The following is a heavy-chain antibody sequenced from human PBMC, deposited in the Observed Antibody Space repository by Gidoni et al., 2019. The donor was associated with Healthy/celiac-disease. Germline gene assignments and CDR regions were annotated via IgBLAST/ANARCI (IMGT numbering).Heavy chain of an antibody. CDR2: IYYSGST. V-gene: IGHV4-59*01. Sequence: QVQLQESGPGLVKPSETLSLTCTVSGGSISSYYWSWIRQPPGKGLEWIGYIYYSGSTNYNPSLKSRVTISVDTSKNQFSLKLSSVTVADTAVYYCAREYSSSWKDYFDYWGQGTLVTVSS. CDR1: GGSISSYY. J-gene: IGHJ4*02. D-gene: IGHD6-13*01. CDR3: AREYSSSWKDYFDY.